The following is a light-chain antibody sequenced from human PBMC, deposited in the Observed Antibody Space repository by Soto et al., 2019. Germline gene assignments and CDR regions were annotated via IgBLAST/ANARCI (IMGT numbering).Light chain of an antibody. CDR2: KAS. CDR3: QQYNRPWT. V-gene: IGKV1-5*03. J-gene: IGKJ1*01. CDR1: QSISSW. Sequence: DIQMTQSPSTLSASVGDRVTITCRASQSISSWLAWYQQKPGKAPKLLIYKASSLESGVPSRFSGSGSGTEFTLTISSLQPDDFADYYCQQYNRPWTFGQGTKVEIK.